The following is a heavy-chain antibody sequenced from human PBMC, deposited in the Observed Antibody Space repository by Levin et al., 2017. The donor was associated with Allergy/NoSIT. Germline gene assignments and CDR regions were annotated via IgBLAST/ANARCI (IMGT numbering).Heavy chain of an antibody. CDR1: GFTFSTYG. J-gene: IGHJ3*02. CDR3: VRDEEAYGDAFDI. D-gene: IGHD2-8*01. CDR2: ISSRRTTI. Sequence: AGGSLRLSCAASGFTFSTYGMIWVRQAPGKGLEWVSYISSRRTTIYYADSVKGRFTISRDDAKNSLYLQMSSLRAEDTAVYYCVRDEEAYGDAFDIWGQGTMVTVSS. V-gene: IGHV3-48*01.